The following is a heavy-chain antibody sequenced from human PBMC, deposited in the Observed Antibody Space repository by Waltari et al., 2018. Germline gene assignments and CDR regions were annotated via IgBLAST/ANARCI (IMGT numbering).Heavy chain of an antibody. D-gene: IGHD3-3*01. Sequence: EVQVVESGGGLVQPGGSLRLSCSASGFTFSTHAMPWARQVPGKGLEYVSGISQNGDGTHYADSVKGRFTISRDNSKNTLYLQMSSLRTEDTAVYYCVNDFWSDHSMGVWGQGTTVTVSS. CDR3: VNDFWSDHSMGV. CDR1: GFTFSTHA. J-gene: IGHJ6*02. V-gene: IGHV3-64D*06. CDR2: ISQNGDGT.